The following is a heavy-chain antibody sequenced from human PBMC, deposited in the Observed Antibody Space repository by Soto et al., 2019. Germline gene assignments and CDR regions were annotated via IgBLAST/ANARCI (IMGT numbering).Heavy chain of an antibody. CDR1: GFTFISYS. CDR3: ARVNAYSSSSDAFDI. V-gene: IGHV3-48*01. Sequence: GGSLRLSCASSGFTFISYSMNWVRQAPGKGLEWVSYISSSSSTIYYADSVKGRFTISRDNAKNSLYLQMNSLRAEDTAVYYCARVNAYSSSSDAFDIWGQGTMLTVSS. CDR2: ISSSSSTI. D-gene: IGHD6-6*01. J-gene: IGHJ3*02.